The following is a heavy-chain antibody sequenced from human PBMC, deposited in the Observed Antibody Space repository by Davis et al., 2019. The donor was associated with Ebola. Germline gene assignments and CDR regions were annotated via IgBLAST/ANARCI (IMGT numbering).Heavy chain of an antibody. Sequence: GESLKISCAASGFTFSSYAMSWVRQAPGKGLEWVSSISGSGDDTSYADSVKDRVTISRDNAKSTLYLQMSSLRVEDTAVYYCARGVNRACFDDWGQGTLVTVSS. V-gene: IGHV3-23*01. J-gene: IGHJ4*02. CDR2: ISGSGDDT. CDR3: ARGVNRACFDD. D-gene: IGHD3-10*01. CDR1: GFTFSSYA.